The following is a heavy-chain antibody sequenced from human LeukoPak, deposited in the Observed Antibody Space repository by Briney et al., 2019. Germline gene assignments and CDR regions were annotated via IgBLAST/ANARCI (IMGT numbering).Heavy chain of an antibody. D-gene: IGHD6-13*01. Sequence: GGSLRLSCAASGFTFSTYAMSWVRQAPGKGLEWVGRIKSKTDGGTTDYAAPVKGRFTISRDDSKNTLYLQMNSLKTEDTAVYYCTTGPYSSSWHPFDYWGQGTLVTVSS. CDR2: IKSKTDGGTT. CDR1: GFTFSTYA. J-gene: IGHJ4*02. CDR3: TTGPYSSSWHPFDY. V-gene: IGHV3-15*01.